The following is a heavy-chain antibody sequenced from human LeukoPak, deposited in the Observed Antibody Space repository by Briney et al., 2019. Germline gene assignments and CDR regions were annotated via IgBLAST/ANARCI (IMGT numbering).Heavy chain of an antibody. Sequence: GGSLRLSCVASGFTFSSSEMNWVRQAPGKGLEWISYITSSSRTIWYADSVKGRFTISRDNAKNSLYLQMNGLRDDDTAVYYCARSFAYWGQGTLVTVSS. CDR1: GFTFSSSE. J-gene: IGHJ4*02. V-gene: IGHV3-48*03. CDR2: ITSSSRTI. CDR3: ARSFAY.